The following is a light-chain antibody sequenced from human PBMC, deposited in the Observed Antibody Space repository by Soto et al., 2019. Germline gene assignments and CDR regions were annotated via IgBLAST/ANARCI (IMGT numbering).Light chain of an antibody. J-gene: IGKJ1*01. CDR1: QSISSW. CDR3: QQYNSYSRK. V-gene: IGKV1-5*01. CDR2: DAS. Sequence: DIQMTHSPSTRSASVVERVTITFRASQSISSWLAWYQQKPGKAPKLLIYDASSLESGVPSRFSGSGSGTEFTLTISSLQPDDFATYYCQQYNSYSRKFGQGTKVDIK.